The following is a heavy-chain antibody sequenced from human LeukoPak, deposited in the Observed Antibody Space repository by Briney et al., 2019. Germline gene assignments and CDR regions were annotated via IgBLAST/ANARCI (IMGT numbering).Heavy chain of an antibody. CDR3: ARAVKDYYYGMDV. V-gene: IGHV3-23*01. CDR1: GFTFSSYA. D-gene: IGHD3-16*02. Sequence: GGSLRLSCAASGFTFSSYAMSWVRQAPGKGLEWVSAISGSGGSTYYADSVKGRFTISRDNSKNTLYLQMNSLRAGDTAVYYCARAVKDYYYGMDVWGQGTTVTVSS. J-gene: IGHJ6*02. CDR2: ISGSGGST.